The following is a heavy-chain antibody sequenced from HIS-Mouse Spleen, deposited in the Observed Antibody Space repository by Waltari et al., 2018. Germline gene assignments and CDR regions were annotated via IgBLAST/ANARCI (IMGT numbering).Heavy chain of an antibody. CDR3: AREIPYSSSWYDWYFDL. J-gene: IGHJ2*01. CDR2: IYYSGGT. Sequence: QLPLQESGPGLVKPSETLSLTCTVPGGSISSSRYYWGWIRQPPGKGLEWIGSIYYSGGTYYNPSLKSRVTISVDTSKNQFSLKLSSVTAADTAVYYCAREIPYSSSWYDWYFDLWGRGTLVTVSS. V-gene: IGHV4-39*07. D-gene: IGHD6-13*01. CDR1: GGSISSSRYY.